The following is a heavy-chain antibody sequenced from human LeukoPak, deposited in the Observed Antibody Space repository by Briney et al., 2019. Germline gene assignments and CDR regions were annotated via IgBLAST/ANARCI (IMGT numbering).Heavy chain of an antibody. D-gene: IGHD2-8*02. CDR3: ARWGTGYFDY. CDR2: IYSGGST. Sequence: GGSLRLSCAASGFTVSSNYMSWVRQAPGKGLEWVSVIYSGGSTYYADSVKGRFTISRHNSKNTLYLQMNSLRAEDTAVYFCARWGTGYFDYWGQGTLVTVSS. CDR1: GFTVSSNY. V-gene: IGHV3-53*04. J-gene: IGHJ4*02.